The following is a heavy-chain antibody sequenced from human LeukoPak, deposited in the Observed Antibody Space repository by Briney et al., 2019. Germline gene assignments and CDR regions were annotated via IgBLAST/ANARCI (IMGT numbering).Heavy chain of an antibody. J-gene: IGHJ4*02. CDR1: GGSISSSSYY. CDR2: IYYSGST. V-gene: IGHV4-31*03. D-gene: IGHD5-24*01. CDR3: ARRDGYNTDY. Sequence: SETLSLTCTVSGGSISSSSYYWGWLRQHPGKGLEWIGYIYYSGSTYYNPSLKSRVTISVDTSKNQFSLKLSSVTAADTAVYYCARRDGYNTDYWGQGTLVTVSS.